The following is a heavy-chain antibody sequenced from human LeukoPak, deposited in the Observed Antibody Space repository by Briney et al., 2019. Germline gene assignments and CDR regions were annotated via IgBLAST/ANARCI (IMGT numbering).Heavy chain of an antibody. V-gene: IGHV4-59*12. CDR2: ISYSGST. Sequence: SETLPLTCTVSGGSISNYYWSWIRQPPGKGLEWIGYISYSGSTKYNPSLQSRVTMSVDTSKNQFSLKLTSVTAADTAVYYCARETGTSNMDVWGQGTTVTVSS. J-gene: IGHJ6*02. D-gene: IGHD1-7*01. CDR1: GGSISNYY. CDR3: ARETGTSNMDV.